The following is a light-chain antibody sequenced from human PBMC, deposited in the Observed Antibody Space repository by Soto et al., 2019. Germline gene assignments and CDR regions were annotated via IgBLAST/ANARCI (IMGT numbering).Light chain of an antibody. CDR1: QSISSY. Sequence: DIQMTQSPSSLSASVGDRVTITCRASQSISSYLNWYQQKPGKAPKLLIYAASSLQSGVPSRVSGSGSGTDFTLTISSLQPEDFATYYCQQSYSTPRTFCQGTKVE. J-gene: IGKJ1*01. CDR2: AAS. V-gene: IGKV1-39*01. CDR3: QQSYSTPRT.